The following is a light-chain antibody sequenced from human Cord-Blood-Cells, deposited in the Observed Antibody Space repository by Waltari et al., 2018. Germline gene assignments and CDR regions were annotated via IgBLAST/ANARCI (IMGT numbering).Light chain of an antibody. Sequence: EIVLTQSPATLSLSPGERATLSSRAGQSVSSYLAWYQQKPGPAPRLLIYDASHRATGIPARFSGSGSGTYFTLTISSLEPEDFAVYYCQQRSNWLTFGGGTKVEIK. J-gene: IGKJ4*01. CDR2: DAS. V-gene: IGKV3-11*01. CDR1: QSVSSY. CDR3: QQRSNWLT.